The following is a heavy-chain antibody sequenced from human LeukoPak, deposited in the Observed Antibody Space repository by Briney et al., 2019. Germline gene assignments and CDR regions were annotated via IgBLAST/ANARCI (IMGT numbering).Heavy chain of an antibody. CDR2: IKSKTDGGTT. Sequence: GGSLRLSCAASGFTFSNAWMSWVRQAPGKGLEWVGRIKSKTDGGTTDYAASVKGRFTISRDDSKNTLYLQMNSLKTEDTAVYYCTTLYCSSTSCHFDYWGQGTLVTVSS. V-gene: IGHV3-15*01. CDR1: GFTFSNAW. D-gene: IGHD2-2*01. J-gene: IGHJ4*02. CDR3: TTLYCSSTSCHFDY.